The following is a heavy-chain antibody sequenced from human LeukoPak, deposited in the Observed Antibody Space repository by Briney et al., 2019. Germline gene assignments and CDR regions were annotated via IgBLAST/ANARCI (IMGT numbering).Heavy chain of an antibody. Sequence: NPSETLSLTCTVSGGSISSGDYYWSWIRQPPGKGLEWIGYIYYSGSTYYNPSLKSRVTISVDTSKNQFSLKLSSVTAADTAVYYCARAPITTNRNNWFDPWGQGTLVTVSS. J-gene: IGHJ5*02. CDR3: ARAPITTNRNNWFDP. CDR2: IYYSGST. D-gene: IGHD3-22*01. CDR1: GGSISSGDYY. V-gene: IGHV4-30-4*01.